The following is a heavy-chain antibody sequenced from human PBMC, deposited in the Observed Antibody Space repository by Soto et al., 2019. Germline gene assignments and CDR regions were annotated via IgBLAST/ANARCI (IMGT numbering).Heavy chain of an antibody. CDR2: IKQDGSEK. Sequence: GCRLVSCFASGSTFSSYWMSGVRQAPGKGLEWVANIKQDGSEKYYVDSVKGRFTISRDNAKNSLYLQMNSLRAEDTAVYYCARGAGAFDIWGQGTMVTVSS. J-gene: IGHJ3*02. V-gene: IGHV3-7*01. CDR3: ARGAGAFDI. CDR1: GSTFSSYW.